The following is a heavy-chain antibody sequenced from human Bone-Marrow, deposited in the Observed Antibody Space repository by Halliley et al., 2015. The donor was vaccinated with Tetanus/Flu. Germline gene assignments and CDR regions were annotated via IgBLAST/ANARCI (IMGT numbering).Heavy chain of an antibody. J-gene: IGHJ2*01. V-gene: IGHV1-18*04. CDR3: ARGGYFDGSGYYYDL. CDR1: SYSFSSHG. D-gene: IGHD3-22*01. CDR2: ISGYNGNT. Sequence: QLVQSGAEVKKPGASVKVSCKASSYSFSSHGISWVRQAPGQGLEWMGWISGYNGNTDYARKFRGRVTMTADTSTSTAYMGLRGRSWAETAVYYWARGGYFDGSGYYYDLWGRGPLVSVS.